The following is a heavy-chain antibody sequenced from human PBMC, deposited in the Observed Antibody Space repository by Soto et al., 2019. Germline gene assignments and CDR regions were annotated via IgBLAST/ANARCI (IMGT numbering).Heavy chain of an antibody. CDR1: GHSFSTYW. V-gene: IGHV5-51*01. CDR3: ATGNGYCSSTSCLNAFDI. Sequence: GESLKISCKGSGHSFSTYWMGWARQMPGKGLEWMGIIYPDDSDTRYSPSLQGHVTISADKSISTAYLQWSSLKASDTAMYYCATGNGYCSSTSCLNAFDIWGQGTMVTVSS. D-gene: IGHD2-2*01. J-gene: IGHJ3*02. CDR2: IYPDDSDT.